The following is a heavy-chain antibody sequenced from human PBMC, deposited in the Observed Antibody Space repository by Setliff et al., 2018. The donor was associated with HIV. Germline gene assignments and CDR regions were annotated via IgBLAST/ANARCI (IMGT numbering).Heavy chain of an antibody. J-gene: IGHJ3*02. CDR2: VNPSADST. CDR1: GYTFSDYY. CDR3: ARVRYWSHDAFDI. D-gene: IGHD2-8*02. Sequence: ASVKVSCKASGYTFSDYYMHWVRQAPGQGPGWMGIVNPSADSTSYAQKFQGRVTMTRDTSTSTVYMELSSLRSEDTAVYYCARVRYWSHDAFDIWGQGTMVTVSS. V-gene: IGHV1-46*01.